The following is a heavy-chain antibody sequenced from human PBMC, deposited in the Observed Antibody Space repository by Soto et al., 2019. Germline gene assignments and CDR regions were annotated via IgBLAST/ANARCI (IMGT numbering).Heavy chain of an antibody. CDR1: GFTFSSYS. CDR2: ISSSSSYI. CDR3: ARDYSSSWAHFDY. J-gene: IGHJ4*02. Sequence: GGSLRLSCAASGFTFSSYSMNWGRQAPGKGLEWVSSISSSSSYIYYADSVKGRFTISRDNAKNSLYLQMNSLRAEDTAVYYCARDYSSSWAHFDYWGQGTLVTVSS. D-gene: IGHD6-13*01. V-gene: IGHV3-21*01.